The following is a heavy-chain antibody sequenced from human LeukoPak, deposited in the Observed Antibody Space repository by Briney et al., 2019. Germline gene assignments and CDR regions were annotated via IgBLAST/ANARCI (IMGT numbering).Heavy chain of an antibody. CDR1: GGTFSSYA. Sequence: SVKVSCKASGGTFSSYAISWVRQAPGQGLEWMGGIIPIFGTANYAQKFQGRVTITADESTSTAYMGLSSLRSEDTAVYYCARDRIAVAPSTRGYYGMDVWGQGTTVTVSS. CDR3: ARDRIAVAPSTRGYYGMDV. D-gene: IGHD6-19*01. J-gene: IGHJ6*02. V-gene: IGHV1-69*01. CDR2: IIPIFGTA.